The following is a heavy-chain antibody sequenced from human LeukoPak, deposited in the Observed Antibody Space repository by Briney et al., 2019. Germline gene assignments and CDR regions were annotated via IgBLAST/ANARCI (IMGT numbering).Heavy chain of an antibody. CDR3: ARDGYGSSWDKMD. D-gene: IGHD6-13*01. V-gene: IGHV3-53*01. J-gene: IGHJ4*02. CDR2: IYSGGST. Sequence: PGGSLRLSCAASGFSVSSNYMSWVRQAPGQGLEWVSVIYSGGSTYYADSVKGRFTIPRDNSKNTLYLQMNSLRAEDTAVYYCARDGYGSSWDKMDWGQGTLVTVSS. CDR1: GFSVSSNY.